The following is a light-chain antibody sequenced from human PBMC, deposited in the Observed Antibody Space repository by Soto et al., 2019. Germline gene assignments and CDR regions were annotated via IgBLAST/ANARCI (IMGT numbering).Light chain of an antibody. Sequence: DIPMTQSPSSLSASVGDRVTITCRASQSIREALGWYQQKPGKVPKRLIYSASTLQNGVPSRFSGTGSETEFTLTISSLQPEDFATYFCVQHSDYPFTFGQGTRLDI. CDR1: QSIREA. CDR3: VQHSDYPFT. V-gene: IGKV1-17*01. J-gene: IGKJ2*01. CDR2: SAS.